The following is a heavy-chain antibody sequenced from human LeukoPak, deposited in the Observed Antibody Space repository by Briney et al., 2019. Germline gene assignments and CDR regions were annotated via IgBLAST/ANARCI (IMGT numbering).Heavy chain of an antibody. CDR3: TRGNYCSGSSCYSTDY. CDR2: ISSSSSYI. D-gene: IGHD2-15*01. Sequence: GGSLRLSCAASGFTFSSYTFNWVRQAPGKGLEWVSSISSSSSYIFYADSVKGRFTISRDNAKNSLYLQMNSPSAEDTALYYCTRGNYCSGSSCYSTDYWGQGTLVTVSS. CDR1: GFTFSSYT. V-gene: IGHV3-21*01. J-gene: IGHJ4*02.